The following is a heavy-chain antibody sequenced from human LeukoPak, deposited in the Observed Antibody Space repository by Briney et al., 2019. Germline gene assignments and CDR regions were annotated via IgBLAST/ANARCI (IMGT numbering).Heavy chain of an antibody. CDR1: GGSISNYY. CDR2: FYYSGST. D-gene: IGHD3-10*01. CDR3: ARDRSGSYYNRYLDY. J-gene: IGHJ4*02. V-gene: IGHV4-59*12. Sequence: SETLSLTCTVSGGSISNYYWSWIRQPPGKGLEWIGYFYYSGSTNYNPSLKSRVTISVDTSKNQFSLKLSSVTAADTAVYYCARDRSGSYYNRYLDYWGQGTLVTVSS.